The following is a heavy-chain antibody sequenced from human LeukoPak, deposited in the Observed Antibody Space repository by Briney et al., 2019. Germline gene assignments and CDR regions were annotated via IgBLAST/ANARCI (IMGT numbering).Heavy chain of an antibody. CDR2: IYSGGST. Sequence: GGSLRLSCAASGFTVSSNYMSWVRQAPGKGLEWVSVIYSGGSTYYADSVKGRFTISGDNSKNTLYLQMNSLRAEDTAVYYCAREGYYDFWSGYPNWFDPWGQGTLVTVSS. CDR3: AREGYYDFWSGYPNWFDP. CDR1: GFTVSSNY. J-gene: IGHJ5*02. V-gene: IGHV3-53*01. D-gene: IGHD3-3*01.